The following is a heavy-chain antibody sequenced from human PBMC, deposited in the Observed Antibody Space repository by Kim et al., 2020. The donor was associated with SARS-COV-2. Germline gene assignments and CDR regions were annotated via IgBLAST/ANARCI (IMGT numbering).Heavy chain of an antibody. CDR1: GFTFSDYY. CDR2: ISSSGSTI. V-gene: IGHV3-11*01. J-gene: IGHJ3*02. Sequence: GGSLRLSCAASGFTFSDYYMSWIRQAPGKGLEWVSYISSSGSTIYYADSVKGRFTISRDNAKNSLYLQMNSLRAEDTAVYYCARDSSLDYDSSGYYHDAFDIWGQGTMVTVSS. CDR3: ARDSSLDYDSSGYYHDAFDI. D-gene: IGHD3-22*01.